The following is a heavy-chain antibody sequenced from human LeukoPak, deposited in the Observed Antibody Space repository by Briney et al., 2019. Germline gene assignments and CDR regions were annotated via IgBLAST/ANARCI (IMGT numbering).Heavy chain of an antibody. CDR2: ITNKADSYTI. CDR3: ARENYYVFDY. Sequence: GGSLRLSCAASGFTFSDFYMDWVRQAPGKGPEWVGRITNKADSYTIEYAASVQGRFTVSRDDSKNSLYLQMNNLKTEDTALYYCARENYYVFDYWGQGTLVTVSS. J-gene: IGHJ4*02. V-gene: IGHV3-72*01. CDR1: GFTFSDFY. D-gene: IGHD3-10*02.